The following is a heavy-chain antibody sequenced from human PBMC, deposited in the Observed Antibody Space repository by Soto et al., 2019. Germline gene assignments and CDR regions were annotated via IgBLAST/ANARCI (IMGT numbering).Heavy chain of an antibody. CDR2: ISYDGSNK. Sequence: GGSLRLSCAASGFTFSSYGMHWVRQAPGKGLEWVAVISYDGSNKYYADSVKGRFTISRDNSKNTLYLQMNSLRAEDTAVYYCAKDLEYSTDLSAFDPWGQGTLVTVSS. CDR1: GFTFSSYG. D-gene: IGHD6-6*01. CDR3: AKDLEYSTDLSAFDP. V-gene: IGHV3-30*18. J-gene: IGHJ5*02.